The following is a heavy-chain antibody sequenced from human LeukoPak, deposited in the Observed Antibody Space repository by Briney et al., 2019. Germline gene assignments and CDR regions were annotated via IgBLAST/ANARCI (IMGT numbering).Heavy chain of an antibody. CDR2: IIPIFGTA. D-gene: IGHD4-23*01. CDR1: GGTFSSYA. J-gene: IGHJ4*02. V-gene: IGHV1-69*01. Sequence: SVKVSCKASGGTFSSYAISWVRQAPGQRLEWMGGIIPIFGTANYAQKFRGRVTITADESTSTAYMELSSLRSEDTAVYYCARVNQDYGGNPKLDYWGQGTLVTVSS. CDR3: ARVNQDYGGNPKLDY.